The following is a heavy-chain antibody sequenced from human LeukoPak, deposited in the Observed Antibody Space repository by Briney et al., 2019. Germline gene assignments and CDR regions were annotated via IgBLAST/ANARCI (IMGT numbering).Heavy chain of an antibody. Sequence: ASVKVSCKASGGTFSSYAISWVRQAPGQGLEWMGRIIPILGIANYAQKFQGRVTITADKSTSTAYMELSSLRSEDTAVYYCARVDYYDSSGYYYGDVFDIWGQGTMVTVSS. CDR2: IIPILGIA. CDR3: ARVDYYDSSGYYYGDVFDI. CDR1: GGTFSSYA. J-gene: IGHJ3*02. D-gene: IGHD3-22*01. V-gene: IGHV1-69*04.